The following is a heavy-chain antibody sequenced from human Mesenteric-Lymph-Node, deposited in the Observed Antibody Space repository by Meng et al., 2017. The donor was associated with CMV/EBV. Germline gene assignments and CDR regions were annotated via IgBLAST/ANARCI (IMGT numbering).Heavy chain of an antibody. CDR3: ARGSYSNYVSGMDV. Sequence: GSLRLSCTVSGGSISSYYWSWIRQPPGKGLEWIGYIYYSGSTNYNPSLKSRVTISVDTSKNQFSLKLSSVTAADTAVYYCARGSYSNYVSGMDVWGQGTTVNVSS. CDR1: GGSISSYY. D-gene: IGHD4-11*01. V-gene: IGHV4-59*01. CDR2: IYYSGST. J-gene: IGHJ6*02.